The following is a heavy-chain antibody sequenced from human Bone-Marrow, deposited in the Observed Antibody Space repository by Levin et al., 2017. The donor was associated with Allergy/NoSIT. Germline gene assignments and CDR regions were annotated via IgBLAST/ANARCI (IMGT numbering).Heavy chain of an antibody. CDR2: INHSGST. V-gene: IGHV4-34*01. D-gene: IGHD2-21*01. Sequence: SETLSLTCAVYGGSFSGYYWSWIRQPPGKGLEWIGEINHSGSTNYNPSLKSRVTISVDTSKNQFSLKLSSVTAADTAVYYCASFFMGILWWSDGPQYFQHWGQGTLVTVSS. J-gene: IGHJ1*01. CDR3: ASFFMGILWWSDGPQYFQH. CDR1: GGSFSGYY.